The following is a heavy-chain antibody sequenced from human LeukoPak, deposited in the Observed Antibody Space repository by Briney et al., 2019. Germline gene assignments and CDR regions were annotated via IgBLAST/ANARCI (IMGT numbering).Heavy chain of an antibody. D-gene: IGHD5-12*01. V-gene: IGHV3-30*02. CDR3: AKDLVATFPNWFDS. CDR2: IRYDGSNK. Sequence: GGSLRLSCAASGFTFSSYGMHWVRQAPGKGLEWVAFIRYDGSNKYYADSVKGRFTISRDNSKNTLYLQMNSLRAEDTAVYYCAKDLVATFPNWFDSWGQGTLVTVSS. CDR1: GFTFSSYG. J-gene: IGHJ5*01.